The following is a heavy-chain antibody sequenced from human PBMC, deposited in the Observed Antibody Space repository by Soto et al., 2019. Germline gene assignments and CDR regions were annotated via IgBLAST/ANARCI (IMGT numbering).Heavy chain of an antibody. D-gene: IGHD2-2*01. CDR3: ARLGRYQMGIFDY. CDR2: IYDSGST. V-gene: IGHV4-59*08. CDR1: GGSISSYY. Sequence: SETLSLTCTFSGGSISSYYWSLIRQPPGKGLEYIGYIYDSGSTNYNPSLKSRVTISVDTSKNQFSLKLSSVTAADTALYYCARLGRYQMGIFDYWGQGTLVTVSS. J-gene: IGHJ4*02.